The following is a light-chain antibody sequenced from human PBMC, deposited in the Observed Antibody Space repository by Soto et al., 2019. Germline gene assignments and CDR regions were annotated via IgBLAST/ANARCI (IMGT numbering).Light chain of an antibody. CDR1: QSISSW. Sequence: TQSPSTLSAPVGDRVTITCRASQSISSWLAWYQQKPGKAPKLLIYKASSLESGVPSRFSGSGSGTEFTLTISSLQPDDFATYYCQQYNNYPWTFGQGTKVDIK. CDR2: KAS. J-gene: IGKJ1*01. V-gene: IGKV1-5*03. CDR3: QQYNNYPWT.